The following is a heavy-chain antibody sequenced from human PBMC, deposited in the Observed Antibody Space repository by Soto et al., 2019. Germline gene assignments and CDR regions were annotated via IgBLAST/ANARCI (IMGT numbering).Heavy chain of an antibody. CDR3: ARAPDAAGKFGAWSAP. CDR2: ISAFNGHT. V-gene: IGHV1-18*01. CDR1: GYTFSAYG. D-gene: IGHD6-13*01. J-gene: IGHJ5*02. Sequence: ASVKVSCKASGYTFSAYGISWVRQAPGQGLEWMGWISAFNGHTNYAQKLQGRATMTADTSTNTAYMELRSLRADDTAFYYCARAPDAAGKFGAWSAPGGQGTLVTVSS.